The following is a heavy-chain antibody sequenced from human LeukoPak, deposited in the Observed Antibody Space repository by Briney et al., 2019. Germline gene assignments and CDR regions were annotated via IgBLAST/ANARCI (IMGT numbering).Heavy chain of an antibody. Sequence: SSETLSLTCAVYGGSFSGYYWSWIRQPPGKGLEWIGEINHSGSTNYNPSLKSRVTISVDTSKNQFSLKLSPVTAADTAVYYCARDRNYYYYGMDVWGQGTTVTVSS. CDR3: ARDRNYYYYGMDV. CDR2: INHSGST. CDR1: GGSFSGYY. V-gene: IGHV4-34*01. J-gene: IGHJ6*02.